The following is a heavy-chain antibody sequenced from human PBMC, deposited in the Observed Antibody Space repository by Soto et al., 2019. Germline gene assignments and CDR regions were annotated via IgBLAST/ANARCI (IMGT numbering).Heavy chain of an antibody. J-gene: IGHJ4*02. CDR1: GFTFNNYA. CDR3: AKLGSSSWSPHYYFDY. D-gene: IGHD2-2*01. V-gene: IGHV3-23*01. Sequence: EVQLLESGGGLVQPGGPLRLSCAASGFTFNNYAMGWVRQAPGKGLEWVSAITDSGDDTYYLDSVKGRFTISRDNSKSTLYLQMNSLRAEDTAIYYCAKLGSSSWSPHYYFDYWGQGTLVTVSS. CDR2: ITDSGDDT.